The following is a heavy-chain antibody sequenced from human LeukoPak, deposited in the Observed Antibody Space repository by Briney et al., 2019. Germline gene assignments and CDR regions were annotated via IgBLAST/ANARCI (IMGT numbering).Heavy chain of an antibody. CDR2: IYHSGST. Sequence: SETLSLTCAVSGYSISSGYYWGWIRQPPGKGLEWIGSIYHSGSTYYNPSLKRRVTISVDTYKNQFSLKLSSVTAADTAVYYCARVVTTKQNWFDPWGQGTLVTVSS. V-gene: IGHV4-38-2*01. D-gene: IGHD4-17*01. CDR3: ARVVTTKQNWFDP. J-gene: IGHJ5*02. CDR1: GYSISSGYY.